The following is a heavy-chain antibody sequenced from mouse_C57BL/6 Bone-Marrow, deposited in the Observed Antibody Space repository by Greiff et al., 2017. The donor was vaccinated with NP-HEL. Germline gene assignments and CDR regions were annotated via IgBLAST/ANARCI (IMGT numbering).Heavy chain of an antibody. D-gene: IGHD2-4*01. Sequence: QVQLQQSGPGLVQPSQSLSITCTVSGFSLTSYGVHWVRQPPGKGLEWLGVIWSGGSTDYNAAFISRLSISKDNSKSQVFFKMNSLQADDTAIYYCAKMGIYYDLSWFAYWGQGTLVTVSA. CDR3: AKMGIYYDLSWFAY. CDR2: IWSGGST. J-gene: IGHJ3*01. V-gene: IGHV2-4*01. CDR1: GFSLTSYG.